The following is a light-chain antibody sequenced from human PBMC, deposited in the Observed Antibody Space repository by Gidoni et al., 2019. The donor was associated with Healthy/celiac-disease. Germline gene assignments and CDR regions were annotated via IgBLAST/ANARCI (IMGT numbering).Light chain of an antibody. CDR1: SSNIGAGSD. V-gene: IGLV1-40*01. CDR3: QSYDSSLSGYWV. Sequence: QSVLTPPPSVSGAPGQRVTISCTGRSSNIGAGSDVHWYQQLPGTAPKLLIYGNSNRPSGVPDRFSGSKSGTSASLAITGLQAEDEADYYCQSYDSSLSGYWVFGGGTKLTVL. CDR2: GNS. J-gene: IGLJ3*02.